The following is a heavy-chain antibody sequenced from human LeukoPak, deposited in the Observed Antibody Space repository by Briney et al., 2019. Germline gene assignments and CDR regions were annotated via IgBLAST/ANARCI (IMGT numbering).Heavy chain of an antibody. CDR2: IYYSGST. CDR3: ARHTVVTLD. Sequence: SETLSLTCAVSGYSISSGYYWGWIRQPPGKGLEWIGSIYYSGSTYYNPSLKSRVTISVDTSKNQFSLKLSSVTAADTAVYYCARHTVVTLDWGQGTLVTVSS. D-gene: IGHD4-23*01. V-gene: IGHV4-38-2*01. J-gene: IGHJ4*02. CDR1: GYSISSGYY.